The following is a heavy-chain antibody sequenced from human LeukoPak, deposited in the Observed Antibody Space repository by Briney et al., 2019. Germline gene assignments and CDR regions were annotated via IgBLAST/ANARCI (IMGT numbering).Heavy chain of an antibody. CDR1: GGSISSYY. CDR2: IYYSGST. CDR3: ARDRGYSDY. Sequence: SETLSLTYTVSGGSISSYYWSWIRQPPGKGLEWIGYIYYSGSTNYNPSLKSRVTISVDTSKSQFSLKLSSVTAADTAVYYCARDRGYSDYWGQGTLVTVSS. V-gene: IGHV4-59*01. J-gene: IGHJ4*02.